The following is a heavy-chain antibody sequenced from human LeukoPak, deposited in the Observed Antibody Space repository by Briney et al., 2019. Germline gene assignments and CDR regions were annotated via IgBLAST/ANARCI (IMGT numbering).Heavy chain of an antibody. V-gene: IGHV6-1*01. CDR1: GDSVSSNSAS. D-gene: IGHD5-12*01. J-gene: IGHJ5*02. CDR3: ASSLYSSYDIRFDP. CDR2: TYYRSKWFN. Sequence: SQTLSLTCAISGDSVSSNSASWSWIRKSPSRSLQWLGRTYYRSKWFNDYAVSVKSRITINADTSKNQFSLQLDSVSHEDTAVYYCASSLYSSYDIRFDPWGQGTLVTVSS.